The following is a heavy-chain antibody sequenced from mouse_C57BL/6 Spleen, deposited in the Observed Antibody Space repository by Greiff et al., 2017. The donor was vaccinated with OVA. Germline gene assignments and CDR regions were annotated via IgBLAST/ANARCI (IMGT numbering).Heavy chain of an antibody. CDR1: GYTFTDYN. D-gene: IGHD2-5*01. V-gene: IGHV1-18*01. CDR3: ARSYYSNFFDY. Sequence: VQLKQSGPELVKPGASVKIPCKASGYTFTDYNMDWVKQSHGKSLEWIGDINPNNGGTIYNQKFKGKATLTVDKSSSTAYMELRSLTSEDTAVYYCARSYYSNFFDYWGQGTTLTVSS. CDR2: INPNNGGT. J-gene: IGHJ2*01.